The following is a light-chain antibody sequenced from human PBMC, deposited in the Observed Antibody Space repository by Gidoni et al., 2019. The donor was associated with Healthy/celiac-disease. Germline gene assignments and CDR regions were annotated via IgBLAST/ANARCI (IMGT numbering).Light chain of an antibody. V-gene: IGKV1-5*03. CDR2: KAS. Sequence: DIQMTQSPSTLSASVGDRVTITCRASQSISSWLAWYQQKPGKAPKLLIYKASSLESGVPSRSSGSGSGTAFTLTISSLQPDDFATYYCQQYHSYPCTFGPGTKVEIK. CDR1: QSISSW. J-gene: IGKJ1*01. CDR3: QQYHSYPCT.